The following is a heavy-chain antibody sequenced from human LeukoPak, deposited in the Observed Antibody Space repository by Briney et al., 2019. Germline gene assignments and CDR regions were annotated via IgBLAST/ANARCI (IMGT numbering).Heavy chain of an antibody. CDR2: MWVWNDGSNE. V-gene: IGHV3-33*01. Sequence: PGRSLRLSCTASGFTFSNYGMHWVRQAPGKGLGWVAVMWVWNDGSNEYYADSVKGRFTIARDNSKNTLYLQMVSLRAEDTADYYCARDRFPHDDAHYGMDVWGQGTTVTVSS. CDR3: ARDRFPHDDAHYGMDV. D-gene: IGHD3-16*01. CDR1: GFTFSNYG. J-gene: IGHJ6*02.